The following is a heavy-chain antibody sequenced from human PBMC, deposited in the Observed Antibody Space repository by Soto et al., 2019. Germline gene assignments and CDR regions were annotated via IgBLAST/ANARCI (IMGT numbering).Heavy chain of an antibody. D-gene: IGHD2-8*02. J-gene: IGHJ4*02. CDR3: AKGALGQWAGAICYQFDS. Sequence: DVQLLESGGGLIHPGGSLRLSCAASGFTFSTYAMNWVRQVPGKGPEWVSSIIGSGLNTYYTDSVKGRFTISRDNSKSTLHLQMNSLRVEDTAVYYCAKGALGQWAGAICYQFDSWGQGTLVTVAS. V-gene: IGHV3-23*01. CDR1: GFTFSTYA. CDR2: IIGSGLNT.